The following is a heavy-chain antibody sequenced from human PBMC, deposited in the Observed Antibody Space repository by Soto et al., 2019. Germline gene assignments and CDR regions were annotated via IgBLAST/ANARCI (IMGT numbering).Heavy chain of an antibody. CDR3: ARGPLSNSTFDD. V-gene: IGHV1-18*01. CDR2: ISAYNGNT. CDR1: GYTFTSYG. Sequence: ASVKVSCKASGYTFTSYGISWVRQAPGQGLEWMGWISAYNGNTNYAQKLQGRVTMTTDTSTSTAYMELSSLRSEDTAVYYCARGPLSNSTFDDWGKGTLVTVDS. J-gene: IGHJ4*02. D-gene: IGHD4-4*01.